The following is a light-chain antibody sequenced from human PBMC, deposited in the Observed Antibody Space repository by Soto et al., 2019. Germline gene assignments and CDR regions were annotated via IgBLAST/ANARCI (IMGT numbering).Light chain of an antibody. Sequence: QSALTQPASVSGSPGQSITISCTGTSSDVGGYDSVSWYQQHPGKAPKLMIFEVTNRPSGVSNRFSGSKSGNTASLTISGLQAEDEADYYCSSYRSSSTWLFGGGTKLTVL. CDR3: SSYRSSSTWL. CDR1: SSDVGGYDS. V-gene: IGLV2-14*01. CDR2: EVT. J-gene: IGLJ3*02.